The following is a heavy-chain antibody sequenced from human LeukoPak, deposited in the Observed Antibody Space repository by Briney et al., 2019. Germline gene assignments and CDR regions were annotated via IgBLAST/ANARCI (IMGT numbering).Heavy chain of an antibody. CDR3: ARRRYYYDSTGYFYKNKTAFDI. CDR2: SYYSGSA. Sequence: SETLSLTCTVSGGSVSSGGFYWSWIRQHPGKGLEWIGYSYYSGSAYYNPSLKSRITISVDTSKNQFSLKLRSVTAADTAVYYCARRRYYYDSTGYFYKNKTAFDIWGQGTMVTVSS. D-gene: IGHD3-22*01. V-gene: IGHV4-30-4*01. J-gene: IGHJ3*02. CDR1: GGSVSSGGFY.